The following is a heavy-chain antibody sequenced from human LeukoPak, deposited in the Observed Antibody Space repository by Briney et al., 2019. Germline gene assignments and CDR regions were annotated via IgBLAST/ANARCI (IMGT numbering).Heavy chain of an antibody. CDR2: IYHSGST. CDR1: GGSISSGGYS. CDR3: ARGRYGDYDGDNWFDP. Sequence: SETLSLTCAVSGGSISSGGYSWSWIRQPPGKGLEWIGYIYHSGSTNYNPSLKSRVTISVDTSKNQFSLKLSSVTAADTAVYYCARGRYGDYDGDNWFDPWGQGTLVTVSS. V-gene: IGHV4-30-2*01. J-gene: IGHJ5*02. D-gene: IGHD4-17*01.